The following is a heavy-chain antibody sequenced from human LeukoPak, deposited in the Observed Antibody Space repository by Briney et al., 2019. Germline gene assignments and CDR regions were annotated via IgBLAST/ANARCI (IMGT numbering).Heavy chain of an antibody. CDR3: ARDPAVAGTLGYYYYGMDV. CDR1: GGSVSSGSYY. Sequence: PSETLSLTCTVSGGSVSSGSYYWSWIRQPPGKGLEWIGYIYYSGSTNYNPSLKGRVTISMDTSKNQFSLKLSSVTAADTAVYYCARDPAVAGTLGYYYYGMDVWGQGTTVTVSS. CDR2: IYYSGST. D-gene: IGHD6-19*01. V-gene: IGHV4-61*01. J-gene: IGHJ6*02.